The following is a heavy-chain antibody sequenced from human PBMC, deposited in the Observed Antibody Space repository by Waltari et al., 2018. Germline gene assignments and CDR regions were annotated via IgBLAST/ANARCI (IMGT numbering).Heavy chain of an antibody. Sequence: QLQLQESGPGLVNPSETLSLNCTSSGGSISSSYNWAWVRQAPGKGLEWVGTMYYSGGTSNNPSLDSRLSMSIDTSKNLFSLKLSSVTATDTAVYFCVRPGSTVTPRAFDIWGQGIKVTVSS. D-gene: IGHD4-17*01. CDR1: GGSISSSYN. V-gene: IGHV4-39*01. CDR3: VRPGSTVTPRAFDI. CDR2: MYYSGGT. J-gene: IGHJ3*02.